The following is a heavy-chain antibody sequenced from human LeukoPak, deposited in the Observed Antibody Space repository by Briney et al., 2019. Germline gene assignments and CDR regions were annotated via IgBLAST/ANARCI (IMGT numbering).Heavy chain of an antibody. D-gene: IGHD2-21*02. V-gene: IGHV3-23*01. Sequence: GGSLRLSCAASGFPFSNHAMSWVRQPPGKGLEWVSAISNGKTYYAASVRGRFTISRDDSKNTVYLQMNSLRDEDTALYYCVREAGYCASVCLKSNWFDPWGQGTLVTVSS. CDR1: GFPFSNHA. CDR2: ISNGKT. J-gene: IGHJ5*02. CDR3: VREAGYCASVCLKSNWFDP.